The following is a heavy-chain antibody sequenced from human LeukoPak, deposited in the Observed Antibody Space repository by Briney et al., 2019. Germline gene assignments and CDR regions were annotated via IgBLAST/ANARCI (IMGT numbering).Heavy chain of an antibody. V-gene: IGHV3-48*01. CDR1: GFTFSSYN. CDR3: ARDFRGDYDSSGYDY. J-gene: IGHJ4*02. Sequence: GGSLRLSCAASGFTFSSYNMNWVRQAPGKGLEWVSYISSSSSTIYYADSVKGRFTISRDNAKNSLYLQMNSLRAEDTAVYYCARDFRGDYDSSGYDYWGQGTLVTVSS. CDR2: ISSSSSTI. D-gene: IGHD3-22*01.